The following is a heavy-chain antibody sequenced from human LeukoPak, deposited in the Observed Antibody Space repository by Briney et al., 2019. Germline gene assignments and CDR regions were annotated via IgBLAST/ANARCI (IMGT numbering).Heavy chain of an antibody. Sequence: ASVKVSCKTSGYTFSSHGITWVRQAPGQGLEWMGWISTYNGNTDYPQNLQGRVTMTTDTSTSTAYMELRSLRADDTAVYYCARGTGLVSDTDFDYWGQGTLVTVSS. CDR1: GYTFSSHG. CDR2: ISTYNGNT. J-gene: IGHJ4*02. V-gene: IGHV1-18*01. D-gene: IGHD2-21*02. CDR3: ARGTGLVSDTDFDY.